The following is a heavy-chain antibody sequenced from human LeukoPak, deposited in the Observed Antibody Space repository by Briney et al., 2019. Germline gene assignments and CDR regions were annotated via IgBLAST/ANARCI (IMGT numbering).Heavy chain of an antibody. D-gene: IGHD2-15*01. CDR1: GFTFSDYY. CDR3: ARGGYCSAGSCPPDGY. Sequence: PGESLRLSCAASGFTFSDYYMSWIRQAPGKGLEWVSYISSRSTYTNYADSVKGRFTISRDNAKNSLYLQMNGLRAEDTAVYYCARGGYCSAGSCPPDGYWGQGTLVTVSS. V-gene: IGHV3-11*05. CDR2: ISSRSTYT. J-gene: IGHJ4*02.